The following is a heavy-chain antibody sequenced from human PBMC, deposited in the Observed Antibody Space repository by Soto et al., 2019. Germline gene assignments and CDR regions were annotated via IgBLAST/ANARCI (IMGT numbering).Heavy chain of an antibody. D-gene: IGHD2-15*01. V-gene: IGHV1-8*01. Sequence: GASVKVSCKASGYTFTSYDINWVRQATGQGLEWMGWMNSNSGNTGYAQKFQGRVTMTRNTSISTAYMELSSLRSEDTAVYYCARGPTYCRGGSCYYPWVSWGQGTLVTVSS. CDR3: ARGPTYCRGGSCYYPWVS. CDR1: GYTFTSYD. J-gene: IGHJ5*02. CDR2: MNSNSGNT.